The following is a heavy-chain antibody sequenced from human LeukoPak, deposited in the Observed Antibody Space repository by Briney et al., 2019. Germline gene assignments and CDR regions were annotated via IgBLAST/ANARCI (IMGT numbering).Heavy chain of an antibody. CDR1: GSSISSGYH. Sequence: SETLSLTCAVSGSSISSGYHWGWTRQTPGKGLEWIGSLYAAGNTYYSPSLKSRVTISLDKSKNLFSLDLRSVTAADTAVYYCAREIVRGVPGWWGQGTLVTVSS. D-gene: IGHD3-10*01. V-gene: IGHV4-38-2*02. CDR3: AREIVRGVPGW. CDR2: LYAAGNT. J-gene: IGHJ4*02.